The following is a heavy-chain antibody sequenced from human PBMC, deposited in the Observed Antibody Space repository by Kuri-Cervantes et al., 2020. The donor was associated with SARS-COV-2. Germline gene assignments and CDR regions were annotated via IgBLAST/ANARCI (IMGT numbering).Heavy chain of an antibody. J-gene: IGHJ3*02. CDR1: GYTFTSYD. Sequence: ASVKVSCKASGYTFTSYDINWVRQATGQGLEWMGWMNPNSGNPCYAQKFQGRVTITRDTSISTAYMELSSLRSEDTAVYYCARWRGGTDAFDIWGQGTMVTVSS. CDR3: ARWRGGTDAFDI. D-gene: IGHD3-16*01. CDR2: MNPNSGNP. V-gene: IGHV1-8*03.